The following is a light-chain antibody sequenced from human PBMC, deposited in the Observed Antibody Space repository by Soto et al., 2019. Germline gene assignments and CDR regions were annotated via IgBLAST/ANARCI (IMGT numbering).Light chain of an antibody. J-gene: IGKJ1*01. V-gene: IGKV1-39*01. CDR3: QQNYRATPWT. Sequence: DIQMTQSPSSLSASVGDRITITCRASQSISRYLNWYQHKPGKAPKLLINAASSLERGVPSRFRGGGSVTDFTLNISSLQPDDFATYYCQQNYRATPWTFGQGTKVEGK. CDR2: AAS. CDR1: QSISRY.